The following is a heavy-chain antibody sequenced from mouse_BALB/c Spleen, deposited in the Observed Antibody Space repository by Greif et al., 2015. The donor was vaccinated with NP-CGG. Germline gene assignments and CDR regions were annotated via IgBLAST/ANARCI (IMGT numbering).Heavy chain of an antibody. D-gene: IGHD2-3*01. CDR1: GFTFSSYA. V-gene: IGHV5-9-3*01. CDR3: ARHDGYYDY. Sequence: EVQGVESGGGLVKPGGSLKLSCAASGFTFSSYAMSWVRQTPEKRLEWVATISSGGSYTYYPDSVKGRFTISRDNAKNTLYLQMSSLRSEDTAMYYCARHDGYYDYWGQGTTLTVSS. J-gene: IGHJ2*01. CDR2: ISSGGSYT.